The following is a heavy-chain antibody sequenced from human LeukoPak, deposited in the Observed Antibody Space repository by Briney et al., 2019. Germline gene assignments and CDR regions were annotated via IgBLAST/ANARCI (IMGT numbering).Heavy chain of an antibody. V-gene: IGHV3-11*01. J-gene: IGHJ6*03. CDR3: ARNSGYGEGAGYYYYMDV. CDR1: GLTFSDYY. CDR2: ISSSGSTI. D-gene: IGHD5-12*01. Sequence: PGGSLRLSCAASGLTFSDYYMSWIRQAPGKGLEWVSYISSSGSTIYYADSVKGRFTISRDNAKNSLYLQMNSLRAEDTAVYYCARNSGYGEGAGYYYYMDVWGKGTTVTISS.